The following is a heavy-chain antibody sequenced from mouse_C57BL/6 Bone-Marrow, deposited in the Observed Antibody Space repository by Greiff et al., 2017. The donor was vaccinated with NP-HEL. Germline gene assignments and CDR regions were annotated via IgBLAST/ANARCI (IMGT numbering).Heavy chain of an antibody. CDR1: GYTFTSYW. D-gene: IGHD2-4*01. CDR2: IYPSDSET. V-gene: IGHV1-61*01. Sequence: GQRKQKGAELVRPGSSVKLSCKASGYTFTSYWMDWVKQRPGQGLEWIGNIYPSDSETHYNQKFKDKATLTVDKSSSTAYMQLSSLTSEDSAVYYCAGLRRDFDYWGQGTTLTVSS. CDR3: AGLRRDFDY. J-gene: IGHJ2*01.